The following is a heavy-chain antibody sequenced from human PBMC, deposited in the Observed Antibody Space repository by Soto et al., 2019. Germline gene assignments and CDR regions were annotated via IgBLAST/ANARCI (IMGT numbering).Heavy chain of an antibody. D-gene: IGHD3-10*01. CDR2: AYQSGST. J-gene: IGHJ6*03. V-gene: IGHV4-39*07. CDR1: NGNIINSGCC. CDR3: ARGQREATMVRGVTLDYYYYMDV. Sequence: PSVTKCVTWSVANGNIINSGCCWGWIKKPPGKGLEWIGNAYQSGSTNYNPSLKSRVTISVDTSKNQFSLKLSSVTAADTAVYYCARGQREATMVRGVTLDYYYYMDVWGKGTTVTVSS.